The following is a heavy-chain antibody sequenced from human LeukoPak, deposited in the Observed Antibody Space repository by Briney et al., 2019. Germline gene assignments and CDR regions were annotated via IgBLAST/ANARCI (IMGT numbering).Heavy chain of an antibody. J-gene: IGHJ4*02. V-gene: IGHV1-46*01. CDR2: INPSGGST. CDR1: GYIFITYY. CDR3: ARGVGELSGGRDFDY. Sequence: RASVKVSCKASGYIFITYYMQWVRQAPGQGLEWMGIINPSGGSTSYAQKFQGRVTMTRDMSTSTVYMELSSLRAEDTAVYYCARGVGELSGGRDFDYWGQGTLVTVSS. D-gene: IGHD3-10*01.